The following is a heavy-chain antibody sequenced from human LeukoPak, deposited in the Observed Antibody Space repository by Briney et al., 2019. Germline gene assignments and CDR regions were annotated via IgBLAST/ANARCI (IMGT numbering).Heavy chain of an antibody. CDR2: ISGSGITT. J-gene: IGHJ4*02. CDR1: GFTFSSYA. D-gene: IGHD6-13*01. CDR3: ARDIATAGHLAFHY. Sequence: GGSLRLSCAASGFTFSSYAMSWVRQTPGKGLEWVSYISGSGITTYYADSVKGRFTVSRDKAKNSLFLQMNSLRVEDTAVYYCARDIATAGHLAFHYWGQGTLVTVSS. V-gene: IGHV3-23*01.